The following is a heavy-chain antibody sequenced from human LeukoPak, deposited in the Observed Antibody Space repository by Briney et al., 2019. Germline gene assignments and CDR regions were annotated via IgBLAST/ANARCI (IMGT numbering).Heavy chain of an antibody. D-gene: IGHD6-6*01. Sequence: SETLSLTCTVSGGSISSGDYYWSWIRQPPGKGLEWIGYIYYSGSTNYNPSLKSRVTISVDTSKNQFSLKLSSVTAADTAVYYCARQRIAARPNNWFDPWGQGTLVTVSS. J-gene: IGHJ5*02. V-gene: IGHV4-61*08. CDR1: GGSISSGDYY. CDR2: IYYSGST. CDR3: ARQRIAARPNNWFDP.